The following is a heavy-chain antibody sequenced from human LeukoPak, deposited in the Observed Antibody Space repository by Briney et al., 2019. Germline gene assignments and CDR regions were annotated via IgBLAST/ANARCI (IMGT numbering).Heavy chain of an antibody. J-gene: IGHJ6*03. V-gene: IGHV1-18*04. Sequence: ASVKDSCKGSGYNFDRYGINWVRQAPGQGLEWVGWISTYNGNTFYAQKFEGRVSMTTDTSTNTVYMDLRSLRAEDTAVYYCATDPTYDFWSGYGGYYYYMDVWGKGTTLTVSS. CDR1: GYNFDRYG. D-gene: IGHD3-3*01. CDR3: ATDPTYDFWSGYGGYYYYMDV. CDR2: ISTYNGNT.